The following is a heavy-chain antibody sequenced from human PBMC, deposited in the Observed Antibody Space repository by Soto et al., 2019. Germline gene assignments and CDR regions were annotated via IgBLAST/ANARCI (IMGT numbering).Heavy chain of an antibody. CDR3: AKDRGSGFLEAVRFDY. Sequence: GGSLRLSCAASGFTVSNSYMSWVRQTPGKGLEWVSIIYSGGSTYYADSVKGRFTISRDNSKNILYLQMNSLRAEDTAVYYCAKDRGSGFLEAVRFDYWGQGTLVTVSS. CDR2: IYSGGST. D-gene: IGHD3-10*01. J-gene: IGHJ4*02. V-gene: IGHV3-53*01. CDR1: GFTVSNSY.